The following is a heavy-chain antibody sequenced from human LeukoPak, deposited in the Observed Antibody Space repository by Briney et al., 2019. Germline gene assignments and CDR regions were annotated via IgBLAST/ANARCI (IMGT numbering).Heavy chain of an antibody. CDR2: INHSGST. Sequence: SETLSLTCAVYGGSFSGYYWSWIRQPPGKGLEWIGEINHSGSTNYNPSLKSRVTISVDTSKNQFSLKLSSVTAADTAVYYCARGVLGYCSGGSCYSLQFDIWGQGTMVTVSS. V-gene: IGHV4-34*01. D-gene: IGHD2-15*01. CDR3: ARGVLGYCSGGSCYSLQFDI. CDR1: GGSFSGYY. J-gene: IGHJ3*02.